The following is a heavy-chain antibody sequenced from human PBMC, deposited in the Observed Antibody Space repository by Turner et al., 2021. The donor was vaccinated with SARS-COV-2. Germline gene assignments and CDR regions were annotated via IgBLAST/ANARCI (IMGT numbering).Heavy chain of an antibody. CDR2: IYYRGYN. D-gene: IGHD3-10*02. V-gene: IGHV4-39*01. J-gene: IGHJ4*02. Sequence: QLQLQESGPGLVKPSETLSLTCTVSGCSIRSSSHYWGWIRQPSGRGLEWIGYIYYRGYNYYNPSLKGRVTISVETVKNQFSLKLSSVTAADTAVYYCARLVRRAEYYFDYWGQGTLVTVSS. CDR1: GCSIRSSSHY. CDR3: ARLVRRAEYYFDY.